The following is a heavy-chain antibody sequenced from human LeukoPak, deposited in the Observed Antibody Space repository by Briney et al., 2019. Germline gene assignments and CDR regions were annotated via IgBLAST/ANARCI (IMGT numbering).Heavy chain of an antibody. V-gene: IGHV4-59*08. CDR1: GGSISSYY. CDR3: ASLGRGVSDY. J-gene: IGHJ4*02. D-gene: IGHD3-10*01. CDR2: IYYSGST. Sequence: SETLSLTCTVSGGSISSYYWSWIRQPPGKGLEWIGYIYYSGSTNYNPSLKSRVTISVDTSKNQFSLKLSSVTAADTAVYYCASLGRGVSDYWGQGTLVTVSS.